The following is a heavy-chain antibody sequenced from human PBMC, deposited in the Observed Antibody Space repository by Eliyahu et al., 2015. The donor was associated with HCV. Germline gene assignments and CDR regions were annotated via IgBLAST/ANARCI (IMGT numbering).Heavy chain of an antibody. J-gene: IGHJ4*02. Sequence: QVQLQQSGPGLVQPSQTLSLTCAISGDSVSSNSGAWNWVRRXPSRGLAWLGRTYXRSKWLNDYAVSVRSRININADTSKXQFSLQLNSVTPEDTAVYYCAGGTMNKGFDSXGQGTXVTVSX. V-gene: IGHV6-1*01. D-gene: IGHD2/OR15-2a*01. CDR3: AGGTMNKGFDS. CDR2: TYXRSKWLN. CDR1: GDSVSSNSGA.